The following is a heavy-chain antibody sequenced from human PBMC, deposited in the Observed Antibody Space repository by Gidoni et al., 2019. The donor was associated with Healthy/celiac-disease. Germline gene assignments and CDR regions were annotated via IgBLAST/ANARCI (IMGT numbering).Heavy chain of an antibody. J-gene: IGHJ4*02. D-gene: IGHD5-12*01. V-gene: IGHV3-23*01. CDR2: ISGSGGST. CDR3: AKDLGDGYNFYY. Sequence: EVQLLESGGGLVQPGGSLRLSCAASGLTFSSYAMSWVRQAPGKGLEWVSAISGSGGSTYYADSVKGRFTISRDNSKNTLYLQMNSLRAEDTAVYYCAKDLGDGYNFYYWGQGTLVTVSS. CDR1: GLTFSSYA.